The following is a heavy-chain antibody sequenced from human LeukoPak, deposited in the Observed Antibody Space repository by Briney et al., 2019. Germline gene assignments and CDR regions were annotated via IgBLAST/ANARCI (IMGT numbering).Heavy chain of an antibody. CDR1: GYTFTDYY. V-gene: IGHV1-2*02. J-gene: IGHJ4*02. CDR2: INPNSGGT. CDR3: ARVLARYGNLDY. Sequence: GASVKVSCKASGYTFTDYYIHWVRQAPGQGLEWMGWINPNSGGTNYTQKFQGRVTMTRDTSICTAYLELNRLTSDDTAVYYCARVLARYGNLDYWGQGILVTVSS. D-gene: IGHD1-14*01.